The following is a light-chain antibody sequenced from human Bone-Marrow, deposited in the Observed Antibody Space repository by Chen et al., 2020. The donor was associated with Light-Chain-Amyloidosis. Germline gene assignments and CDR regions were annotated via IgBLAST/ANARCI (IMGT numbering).Light chain of an antibody. CDR3: QVWDRSSDRPV. CDR2: DDS. Sequence: SYVLPQPSPLSVAPGHTPTIARGGNNIGSTSVHWYQQTPGQAPLLVVYDDSDRPSGIPERLSGSNSGNTATLTISRVEAGDEADYYCQVWDRSSDRPVFGGGTKLTVL. J-gene: IGLJ3*02. V-gene: IGLV3-21*02. CDR1: NIGSTS.